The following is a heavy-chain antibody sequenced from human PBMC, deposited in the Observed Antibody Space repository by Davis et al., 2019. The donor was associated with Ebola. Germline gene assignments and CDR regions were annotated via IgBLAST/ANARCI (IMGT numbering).Heavy chain of an antibody. CDR2: IIPIFGTA. Sequence: SVKVSCKASGGTFSSYAISWVRQAPGQGLEWMGGIIPIFGTANYAQKFQGRVTITADESTSTAYMELSSLRSEDTAVYYCATEGGDGYNWYHFDYWGQGTLVTVSS. V-gene: IGHV1-69*13. D-gene: IGHD5-24*01. J-gene: IGHJ4*02. CDR1: GGTFSSYA. CDR3: ATEGGDGYNWYHFDY.